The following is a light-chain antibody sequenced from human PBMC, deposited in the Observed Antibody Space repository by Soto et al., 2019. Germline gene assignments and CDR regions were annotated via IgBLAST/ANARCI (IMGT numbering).Light chain of an antibody. CDR2: AAS. CDR1: QEINSY. J-gene: IGKJ4*01. V-gene: IGKV1D-16*01. CDR3: QQYNIYPLT. Sequence: DVQMTQSPSSLSASVGDRVTITCSASQEINSYLAWYQQKPGNAPKSLIYAASSLQTGVPSRFSGSESGTDFTLTINNLQPEDSATYYCQQYNIYPLTFGGGTKVEIK.